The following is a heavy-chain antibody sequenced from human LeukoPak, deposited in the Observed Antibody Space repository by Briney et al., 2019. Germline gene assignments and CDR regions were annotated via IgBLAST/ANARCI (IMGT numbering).Heavy chain of an antibody. CDR3: AREGYSYGSNWFDP. Sequence: PSQTLSLTCTVSGGSISSGSYYWSWIRQTAGKGLEWIGRIYTSGSTNYNPSLKSRVTISVDTSKNQFSLKLSSVTAADTAVYYCAREGYSYGSNWFDPWGQGTLVTVSS. D-gene: IGHD5-18*01. CDR1: GGSISSGSYY. J-gene: IGHJ5*02. V-gene: IGHV4-61*02. CDR2: IYTSGST.